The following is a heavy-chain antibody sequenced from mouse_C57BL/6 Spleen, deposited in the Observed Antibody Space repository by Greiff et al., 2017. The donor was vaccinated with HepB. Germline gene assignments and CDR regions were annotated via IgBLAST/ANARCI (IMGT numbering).Heavy chain of an antibody. V-gene: IGHV1-82*01. D-gene: IGHD4-1*02. Sequence: QVQLKESGPELVKPGASVKISCKASGYAFSSSWMNWVKQRPGKGLEWIGRIYPGDGDTNYNGKFKGKATLTADKSSSTAYMQLSSLTSEDSAVYFCARPNWDDFDYWGQGTTLTVSS. CDR3: ARPNWDDFDY. J-gene: IGHJ2*01. CDR2: IYPGDGDT. CDR1: GYAFSSSW.